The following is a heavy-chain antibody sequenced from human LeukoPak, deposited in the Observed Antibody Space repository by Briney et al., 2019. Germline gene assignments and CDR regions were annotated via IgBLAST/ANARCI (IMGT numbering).Heavy chain of an antibody. CDR2: IRYDGSNK. D-gene: IGHD1-14*01. J-gene: IGHJ4*02. CDR3: ARPGDY. Sequence: PGGSLRLSCAASGFTFNNYGMHWVLQAPGKGLEWVAFIRYDGSNKYYPDSVKGRFTISRDNSKNTLYLQMNSLRAEDTAVYYCARPGDYWGQGTLVTVSS. CDR1: GFTFNNYG. V-gene: IGHV3-30*02.